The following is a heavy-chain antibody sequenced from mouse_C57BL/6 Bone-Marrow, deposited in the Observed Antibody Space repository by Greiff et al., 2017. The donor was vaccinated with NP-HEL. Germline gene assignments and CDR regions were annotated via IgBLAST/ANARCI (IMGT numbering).Heavy chain of an antibody. Sequence: QVQLQQPGTELVKPGASVKLSCKASGYTFTSYWMHWVKQRPGQGLEWIGNINPSNGGTNYNEKFKSKATLTVDKSSSTAYMQLSSLTSEDSAVYYCARLASSSYVWYSFDYWGQGTTLTVSS. CDR3: ARLASSSYVWYSFDY. CDR1: GYTFTSYW. D-gene: IGHD1-1*01. J-gene: IGHJ2*01. CDR2: INPSNGGT. V-gene: IGHV1-53*01.